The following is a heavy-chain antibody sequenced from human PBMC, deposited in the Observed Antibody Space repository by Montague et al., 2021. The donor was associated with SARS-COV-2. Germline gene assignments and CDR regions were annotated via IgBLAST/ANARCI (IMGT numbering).Heavy chain of an antibody. J-gene: IGHJ6*03. CDR3: ARLGDGVVPSTILGLGPYYSFYDMDV. D-gene: IGHD2-2*02. V-gene: IGHV4-34*01. Sequence: SETLSLTCAVSGGSFSRYFWSWIRQPPGKGLEWIGEISQSGNTKYNPSLQSRVSISLDTSRNQFYLKVSSGTAAATAIYYCARLGDGVVPSTILGLGPYYSFYDMDVWGKGTTVTVSS. CDR1: GGSFSRYF. CDR2: ISQSGNT.